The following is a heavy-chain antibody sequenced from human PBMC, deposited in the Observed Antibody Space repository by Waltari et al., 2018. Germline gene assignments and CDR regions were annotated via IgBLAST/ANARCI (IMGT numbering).Heavy chain of an antibody. CDR3: AREYCAGECRLFDF. CDR2: IDPNSGAT. Sequence: VQLVQSGTEVRRPGASVKVSCKASRTAFSQHDPHWVRRAPGQGLEWMGWIDPNSGATNYGQKFKDRITLTWDTSVNTAYMELTRLASFDTAVYYCAREYCAGECRLFDFWGQGTGLTVSS. D-gene: IGHD2-21*01. CDR1: RTAFSQHD. J-gene: IGHJ4*02. V-gene: IGHV1-2*02.